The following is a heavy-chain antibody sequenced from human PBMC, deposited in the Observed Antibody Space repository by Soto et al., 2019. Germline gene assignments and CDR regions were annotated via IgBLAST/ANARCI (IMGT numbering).Heavy chain of an antibody. J-gene: IGHJ6*02. CDR2: ISYDGSNK. CDR1: GFTFSSYG. Sequence: QVQLVESGGGVVQPGRSLRLSCAASGFTFSSYGMHWVRQAPGKGLEWVAVISYDGSNKYYEDSVKGRFTISRDNSKNTLYLQMNSLRAEDTAVYYCAKGTYGMDVWGQGTTVTVSS. V-gene: IGHV3-30*18. CDR3: AKGTYGMDV.